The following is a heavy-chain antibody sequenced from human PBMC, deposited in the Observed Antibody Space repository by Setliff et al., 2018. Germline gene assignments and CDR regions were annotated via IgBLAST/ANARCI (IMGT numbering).Heavy chain of an antibody. CDR3: ARADYIRYFYMDA. V-gene: IGHV1-69*05. D-gene: IGHD4-4*01. CDR2: IIPIFGTA. CDR1: GDTFSSYA. J-gene: IGHJ6*03. Sequence: RASVKVSCKASGDTFSSYAINWVRQAPGQGLEWMGGIIPIFGTANYAQKFQGRLTITTVGSTSTAYMELSSLRSEDTAVYYCARADYIRYFYMDAWGKGTTVTV.